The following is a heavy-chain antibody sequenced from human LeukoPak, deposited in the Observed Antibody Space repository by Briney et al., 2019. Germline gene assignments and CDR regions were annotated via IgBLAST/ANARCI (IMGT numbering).Heavy chain of an antibody. D-gene: IGHD1-26*01. CDR2: ISFDGNQE. CDR3: AKDLELAPFDY. Sequence: GRSLRLSCEASGFTFDNYAMHWVRRAPGRRLEWVAVISFDGNQEYYPDSVKGRFTISRDNSKNTLYLQMNSLRAEDTAVYYCAKDLELAPFDYWGQGTLVTVSS. V-gene: IGHV3-30-3*01. CDR1: GFTFDNYA. J-gene: IGHJ4*02.